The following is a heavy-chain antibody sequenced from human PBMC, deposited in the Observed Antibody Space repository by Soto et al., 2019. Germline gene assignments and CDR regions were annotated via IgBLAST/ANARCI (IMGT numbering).Heavy chain of an antibody. V-gene: IGHV5-10-1*01. Sequence: PGGSLKISCEASGYMFPIYHISWVRQMPGKGLEWVGKIDPTDSRTMYRPSSRARITISVDKSINTAYLEWGRLKASDTAMYYCARHDSNGDFAYWGQGTQVTVSS. J-gene: IGHJ4*02. CDR2: IDPTDSRT. CDR3: ARHDSNGDFAY. CDR1: GYMFPIYH. D-gene: IGHD2-8*01.